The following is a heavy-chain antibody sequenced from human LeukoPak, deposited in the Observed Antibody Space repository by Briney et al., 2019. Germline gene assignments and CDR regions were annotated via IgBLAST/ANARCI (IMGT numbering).Heavy chain of an antibody. CDR3: ARVRRHYDILTGYFPGYFDY. CDR2: IYYSGST. CDR1: GGSISSSSYY. Sequence: SETLSLTCTVSGGSISSSSYYWGWIRQPPGKGLEWIGYIYYSGSTNYNPSLKSRVTISVDTSKNQFSLKLSSVTAADTAVYYCARVRRHYDILTGYFPGYFDYWGQGTLVTVSS. J-gene: IGHJ4*02. V-gene: IGHV4-61*05. D-gene: IGHD3-9*01.